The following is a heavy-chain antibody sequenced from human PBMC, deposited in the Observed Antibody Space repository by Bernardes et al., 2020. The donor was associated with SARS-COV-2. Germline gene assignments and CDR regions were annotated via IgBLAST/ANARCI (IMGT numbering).Heavy chain of an antibody. D-gene: IGHD4-4*01. V-gene: IGHV3-21*06. J-gene: IGHJ4*02. CDR2: ISTSSSYI. Sequence: GGSLSLSCAASGFTFSSYTMNWVRQAPGKGLEWISSISTSSSYISYSDSVRGRFTISRDNAKNSVSLQMNSLRAEDTAVYYCARVDFSNLYYFDYWGQGTLVTVSS. CDR3: ARVDFSNLYYFDY. CDR1: GFTFSSYT.